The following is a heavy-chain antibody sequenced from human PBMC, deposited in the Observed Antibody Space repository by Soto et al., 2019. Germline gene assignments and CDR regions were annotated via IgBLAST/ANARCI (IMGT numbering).Heavy chain of an antibody. CDR3: ARDQLLWFGRNYYYYGMDV. Sequence: QVQLQESGPGLVKPSQTLSLTCTVSGGSISSGDYYWSWIRQPPGKGLEWIGYIYYSGSTYYNPSLKSRVTISVDTSKNQFSLKLSSVTAADTAVYYCARDQLLWFGRNYYYYGMDVWGQGTTVTVSS. CDR2: IYYSGST. D-gene: IGHD3-10*01. V-gene: IGHV4-30-4*01. J-gene: IGHJ6*02. CDR1: GGSISSGDYY.